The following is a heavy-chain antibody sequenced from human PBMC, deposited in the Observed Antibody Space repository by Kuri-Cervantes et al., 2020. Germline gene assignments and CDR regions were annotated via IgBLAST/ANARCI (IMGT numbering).Heavy chain of an antibody. J-gene: IGHJ4*02. D-gene: IGHD3-10*01. CDR1: GYTLTELS. CDR2: FDPEDGET. CDR3: APLGGVRGVIFDY. Sequence: ASVKVSCKVSGYTLTELSMYWVRQAPGKGLEWMGGFDPEDGETIYAQKFQGRVTMTEDTSTDTAYMELSSLRSEGTAVYYCAPLGGVRGVIFDYWGQGTLVTVSS. V-gene: IGHV1-24*01.